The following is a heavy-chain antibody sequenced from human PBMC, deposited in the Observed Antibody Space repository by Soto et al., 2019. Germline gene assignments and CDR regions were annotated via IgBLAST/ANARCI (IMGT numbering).Heavy chain of an antibody. J-gene: IGHJ6*01. CDR3: AKMEGPTAYYYAMDV. Sequence: EVQLLESGGGLVQPGGSLRLSCRTSGFTFSNYDMSWVRQAPGKGLEWVSGISGSGGSTYYADSVKGRFAISRDNSKNTLYLQINSLRVEDTAVYYCAKMEGPTAYYYAMDVW. CDR1: GFTFSNYD. V-gene: IGHV3-23*01. CDR2: ISGSGGST. D-gene: IGHD1-1*01.